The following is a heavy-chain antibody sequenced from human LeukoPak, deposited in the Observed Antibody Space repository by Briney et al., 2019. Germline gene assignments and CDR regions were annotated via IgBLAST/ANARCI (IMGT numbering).Heavy chain of an antibody. J-gene: IGHJ4*02. CDR2: ISSSGSTI. V-gene: IGHV3-11*01. CDR3: ARDGCSSTSCSDY. D-gene: IGHD2-2*01. Sequence: AGGSLRLSCAASGFTFSDYYMSWIRQAPGKGLEWVSYISSSGSTIYYADSVKGRLTISRDNAKNSLYLQMNSLRAEDTAVYYCARDGCSSTSCSDYWGQGTLVTVSS. CDR1: GFTFSDYY.